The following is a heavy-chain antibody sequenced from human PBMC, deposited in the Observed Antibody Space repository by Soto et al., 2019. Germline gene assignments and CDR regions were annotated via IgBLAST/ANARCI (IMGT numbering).Heavy chain of an antibody. D-gene: IGHD6-19*01. CDR2: VNHSGEA. Sequence: PSETLSLTCGVYGGSFRNYYWIWVRQPPGKGLEWIGEVNHSGEATYNPSLQSRITISLDTSNSQFSLKLTSVTAADTAVYYCARGPSGWYYFDYWGQGTLVTVSS. V-gene: IGHV4-34*01. CDR3: ARGPSGWYYFDY. CDR1: GGSFRNYY. J-gene: IGHJ4*02.